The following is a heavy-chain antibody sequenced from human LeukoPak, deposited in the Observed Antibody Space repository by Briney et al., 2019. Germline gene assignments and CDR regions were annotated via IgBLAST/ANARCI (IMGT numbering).Heavy chain of an antibody. V-gene: IGHV1-2*02. CDR2: INPNSGGT. J-gene: IGHJ4*02. CDR3: ARSMSTVVTPYTY. D-gene: IGHD4-23*01. CDR1: GYTFTGYY. Sequence: GASVKVSCKASGYTFTGYYMHWVRQAPGQGLEWMGWINPNSGGTNYAQKFQGRVTMTRDTSISTAYMELSRLRSDDTAVYYWARSMSTVVTPYTYWGQGTLVTVSS.